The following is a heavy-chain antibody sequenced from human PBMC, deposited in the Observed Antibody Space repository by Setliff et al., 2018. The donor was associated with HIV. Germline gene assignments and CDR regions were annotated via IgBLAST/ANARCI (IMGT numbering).Heavy chain of an antibody. J-gene: IGHJ4*02. CDR3: ARSAGLLWFGELLYDY. Sequence: SQTLSLTCAIAAGDRVSNNKAAWNWIRQSPSRGLEWLGRTYYRSKWYNDYAVSVKSRITINPDTSKNQFSLQLNSVTPVDTAVYYCARSAGLLWFGELLYDYWGQGTLVTVSS. V-gene: IGHV6-1*01. CDR2: TYYRSKWYN. CDR1: AGDRVSNNKAA. D-gene: IGHD3-10*01.